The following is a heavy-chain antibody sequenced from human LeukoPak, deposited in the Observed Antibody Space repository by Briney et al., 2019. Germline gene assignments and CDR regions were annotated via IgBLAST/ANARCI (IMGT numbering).Heavy chain of an antibody. Sequence: GGSLRLSCAASGFTFSSYSMNWDRQAPGKGLEWVSSISSSSSYICYADSVKGRFTISRDNAKNSLYLQMNSLRAEDTAVYYCARIRPRFRWFDPWGQGTLVTVSS. J-gene: IGHJ5*02. CDR1: GFTFSSYS. CDR3: ARIRPRFRWFDP. CDR2: ISSSSSYI. V-gene: IGHV3-21*01. D-gene: IGHD3-16*01.